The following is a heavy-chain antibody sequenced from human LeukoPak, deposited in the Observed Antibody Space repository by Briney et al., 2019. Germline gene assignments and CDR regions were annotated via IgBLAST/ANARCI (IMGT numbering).Heavy chain of an antibody. Sequence: PSETLSLTCSVSGDSIIGYYWGWIRQPPGKGLEWIGNIYYTGNTYYNSSLKSRVTISVATSKNQFSLTVSSVTAADTAMYYCAREGRLNPAIGVDWGQGTLVTVSS. J-gene: IGHJ4*02. D-gene: IGHD6-19*01. CDR2: IYYTGNT. CDR1: GDSIIGYY. V-gene: IGHV4-39*07. CDR3: AREGRLNPAIGVD.